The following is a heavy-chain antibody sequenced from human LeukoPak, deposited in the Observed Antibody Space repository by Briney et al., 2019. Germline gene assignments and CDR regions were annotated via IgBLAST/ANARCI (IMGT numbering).Heavy chain of an antibody. V-gene: IGHV4-34*01. J-gene: IGHJ4*02. CDR3: ARGLSAVVY. CDR1: GGSISSYY. CDR2: INHSGST. Sequence: SETLSLTCTVSGGSISSYYWSWIRQPPGKGLEWIGEINHSGSTNYNPSLKSRVTISVDTSKKQFSLKLSSVTAADTAVYYCARGLSAVVYWGQGTLVTVSS. D-gene: IGHD3-16*02.